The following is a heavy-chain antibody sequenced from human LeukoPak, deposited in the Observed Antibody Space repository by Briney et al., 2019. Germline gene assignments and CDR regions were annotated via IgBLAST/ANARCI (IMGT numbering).Heavy chain of an antibody. CDR2: IWYDGSNK. CDR3: ARDSYGMDV. V-gene: IGHV3-33*01. CDR1: GSTFSNYA. J-gene: IGHJ6*02. Sequence: GRSLRLSCAVSGSTFSNYAMHWVRQAPGKGLEWVAVIWYDGSNKYYADSVRGRFTISRDNSKNTLYVQMNSLRAEDTAVYYCARDSYGMDVWGQGTTVTVSS.